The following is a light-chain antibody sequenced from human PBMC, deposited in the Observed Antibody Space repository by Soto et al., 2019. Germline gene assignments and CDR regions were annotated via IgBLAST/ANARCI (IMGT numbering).Light chain of an antibody. J-gene: IGKJ5*01. Sequence: DIQMTQSPSTLSASVGDRVTITCRASQSVSSWLAWFQQKPGKAPKLLIYKASTLQSGVSSRFSGGGSGTEFTLTISSLQPDDFATYYCQQYHIYSGTFGQGTRLEIK. CDR2: KAS. CDR3: QQYHIYSGT. CDR1: QSVSSW. V-gene: IGKV1-5*03.